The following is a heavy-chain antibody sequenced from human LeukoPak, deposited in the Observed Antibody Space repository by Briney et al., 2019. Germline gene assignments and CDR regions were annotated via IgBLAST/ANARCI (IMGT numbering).Heavy chain of an antibody. CDR1: GGSINSGSYY. CDR2: IYTSGST. V-gene: IGHV4-61*02. Sequence: SQTLSLTCTVSGGSINSGSYYWSWIRQPAGKGLEWIGRIYTSGSTNYNPSLKSRVTMSVDTSKNQFSLKLSSVTAADTAVYYCARLWFGELLYARDAFDIWGQGTMVTVSS. J-gene: IGHJ3*02. D-gene: IGHD3-10*01. CDR3: ARLWFGELLYARDAFDI.